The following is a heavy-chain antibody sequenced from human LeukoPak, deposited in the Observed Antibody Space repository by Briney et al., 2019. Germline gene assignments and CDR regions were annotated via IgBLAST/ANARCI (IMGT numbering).Heavy chain of an antibody. D-gene: IGHD3-10*01. V-gene: IGHV4-34*01. CDR3: ARSNPALLWFGELLKNYYYYYGMDV. J-gene: IGHJ6*02. Sequence: SETLSLTCAVYGGSFSGYYWSWIRQPPGKGLEWIGEISHSGSTNYSPSLKSRVTISVDTSKNQFSLKLSSVTAADTAVYYCARSNPALLWFGELLKNYYYYYGMDVWGQGTTVTVSS. CDR2: ISHSGST. CDR1: GGSFSGYY.